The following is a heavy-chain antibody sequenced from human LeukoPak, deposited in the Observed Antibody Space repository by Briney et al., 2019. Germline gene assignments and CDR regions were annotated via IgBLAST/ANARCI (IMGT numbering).Heavy chain of an antibody. D-gene: IGHD3-22*01. Sequence: ASVKVSCKASGYTFTSYGISWVRQAPGQGLEWMGWISAYNGNTNYAQKLQGRATMTTDTSTSTAYMELRSLRSDDTAVYYCARVRDYYDSSGSYDPWGQGTLVTVSS. CDR2: ISAYNGNT. CDR3: ARVRDYYDSSGSYDP. V-gene: IGHV1-18*01. J-gene: IGHJ5*02. CDR1: GYTFTSYG.